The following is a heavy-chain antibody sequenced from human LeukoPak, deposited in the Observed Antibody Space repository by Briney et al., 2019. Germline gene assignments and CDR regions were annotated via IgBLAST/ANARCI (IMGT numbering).Heavy chain of an antibody. J-gene: IGHJ5*02. CDR2: ISGSGGST. D-gene: IGHD3-10*01. CDR3: AKVLGGTMVRGVISGWFDP. Sequence: GGSLRLSCAASGFTFSSYAMSWVRQAPGKGLEWVSAISGSGGSTYYADSVKGRFTISRDNSKNTLYLQMNSLRAEDTAVYYCAKVLGGTMVRGVISGWFDPWGQGTLVTVSS. V-gene: IGHV3-23*01. CDR1: GFTFSSYA.